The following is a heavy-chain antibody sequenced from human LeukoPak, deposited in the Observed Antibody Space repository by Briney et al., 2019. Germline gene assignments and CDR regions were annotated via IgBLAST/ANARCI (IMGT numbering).Heavy chain of an antibody. CDR2: IWYDGSNK. CDR1: GFIYNSYG. J-gene: IGHJ4*02. CDR3: AREGPRGNSQFDY. Sequence: GGSLRLSCAASGFIYNSYGMHWVRQAPGEGLEWVALIWYDGSNKYYTDSVKGRFTISRDNSKNTLYLEMNSLRAEDTAIYYCAREGPRGNSQFDYWGQGTLVTVSS. D-gene: IGHD2/OR15-2a*01. V-gene: IGHV3-33*01.